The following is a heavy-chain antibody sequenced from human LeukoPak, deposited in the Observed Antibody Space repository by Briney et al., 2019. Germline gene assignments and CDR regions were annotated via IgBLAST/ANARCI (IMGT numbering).Heavy chain of an antibody. Sequence: SETLSLTCTVPGGSISSYYWSWIRQPPGKGLEGIGYIYYSGSTNYNPSLKSRVTISVDTSKNQFSLKLSSVTAADTAVYYCARAGYSSSWYGHDAFDIWGQGTMVTVSS. CDR2: IYYSGST. V-gene: IGHV4-59*01. J-gene: IGHJ3*02. D-gene: IGHD6-13*01. CDR1: GGSISSYY. CDR3: ARAGYSSSWYGHDAFDI.